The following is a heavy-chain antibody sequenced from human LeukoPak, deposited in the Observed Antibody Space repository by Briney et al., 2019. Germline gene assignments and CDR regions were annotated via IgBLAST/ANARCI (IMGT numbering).Heavy chain of an antibody. D-gene: IGHD2-15*01. V-gene: IGHV3-23*01. CDR3: AKSKVVAATMGRFDY. CDR1: GFTFSSYA. CDR2: ISGSDGST. J-gene: IGHJ4*02. Sequence: GGSLRLSCAASGFTFSSYAMNWVRQAPGKGLEWVSAISGSDGSTYYADSVKGRFTISRDNSKNTLYLQMNSLGAEGTAVYYCAKSKVVAATMGRFDYWGQGTLVTVSS.